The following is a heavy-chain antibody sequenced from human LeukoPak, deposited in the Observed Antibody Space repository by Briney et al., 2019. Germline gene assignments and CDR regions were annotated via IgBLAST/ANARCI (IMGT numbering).Heavy chain of an antibody. CDR1: GYTFTSYG. CDR3: ARGVVAVAGTSYYYYYYMDV. CDR2: ISAYNGNT. D-gene: IGHD6-13*01. Sequence: ASVKVSCKASGYTFTSYGISWVRQAPGQGLEWMGWISAYNGNTNCAQKLQGRVTMTTDTSTSTAYMELRSLRSDDTAVYYCARGVVAVAGTSYYYYYYMDVWGKGTTVTVSS. V-gene: IGHV1-18*01. J-gene: IGHJ6*03.